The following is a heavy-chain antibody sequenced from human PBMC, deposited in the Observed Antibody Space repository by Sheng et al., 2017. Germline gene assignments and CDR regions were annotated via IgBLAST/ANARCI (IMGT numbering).Heavy chain of an antibody. V-gene: IGHV1-69*08. CDR3: ARDLTTVTLPHYYYYMDV. J-gene: IGHJ6*03. CDR2: IIPILGIA. Sequence: QVQLVQSGAEVKKPGSSVKVSCKASGGTFSSYTISWVRQAPGQGLEWMGRIIPILGIANYAQKFQGRVTITADKSTSTAYMELSSLRSEDTAVYYCARDLTTVTLPHYYYYMDVWGKGTTVTVSS. D-gene: IGHD4-4*01. CDR1: GGTFSSYT.